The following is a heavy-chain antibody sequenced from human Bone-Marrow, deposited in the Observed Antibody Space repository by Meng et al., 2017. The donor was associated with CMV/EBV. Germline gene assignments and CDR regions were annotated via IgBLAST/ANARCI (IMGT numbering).Heavy chain of an antibody. J-gene: IGHJ6*02. CDR2: INWNGGST. Sequence: GESLKISCAASGFTFDDYGMSWVRQAPGKGLEWVSGINWNGGSTGYADSVKGRFIISRDNAKNSLYLQMNSLRVEDTALYYCAREGDYNGYYYGMDVWGQGTTVTVSS. CDR3: AREGDYNGYYYGMDV. CDR1: GFTFDDYG. D-gene: IGHD4-11*01. V-gene: IGHV3-20*04.